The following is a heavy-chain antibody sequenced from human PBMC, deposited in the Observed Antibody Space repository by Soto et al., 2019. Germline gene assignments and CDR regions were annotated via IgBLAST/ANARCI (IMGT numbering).Heavy chain of an antibody. CDR2: INPNSGAT. V-gene: IGHV1-2*02. Sequence: GYGIAGRFRRWVRHSTGQGLEWMGWINPNSGATKYAQKFQGRVTLSRDTSISTAYMELSGLSSDYPAVYYRARGGGTILAPLPWGQGTLVTVSA. CDR3: ARGGGTILAPLP. J-gene: IGHJ4*02. CDR1: GYGIAGRF. D-gene: IGHD3-10*01.